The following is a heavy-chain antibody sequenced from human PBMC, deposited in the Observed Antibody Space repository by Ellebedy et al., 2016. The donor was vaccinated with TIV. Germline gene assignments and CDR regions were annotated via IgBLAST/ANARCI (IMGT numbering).Heavy chain of an antibody. CDR1: GGSISSSNW. CDR2: IYHSGST. CDR3: AKGDSSSWSHFDY. V-gene: IGHV4-4*02. D-gene: IGHD6-13*01. J-gene: IGHJ4*02. Sequence: GSLRLXCAVSGGSISSSNWWSWVRPPPGKGLEWIGEIYHSGSTNYNPSLKSRVTISVDKSKNQFSLKLSSVTAADTAVYYCAKGDSSSWSHFDYWGQGTLVTVSS.